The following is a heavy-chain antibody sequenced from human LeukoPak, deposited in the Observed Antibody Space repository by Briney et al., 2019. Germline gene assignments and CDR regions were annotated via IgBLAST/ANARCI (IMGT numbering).Heavy chain of an antibody. J-gene: IGHJ4*02. D-gene: IGHD1-20*01. CDR2: IYYSGST. CDR1: GGSISSYY. Sequence: SETLSLTCTVSGGSISSYYWSWIRQPPGKGLEWIGYIYYSGSTYYNPPLKSRVTISVDTPKNQFSLRLSSVTAADTAVYYCARLDITGTSYVFDYWGQGTLVTVPS. CDR3: ARLDITGTSYVFDY. V-gene: IGHV4-59*08.